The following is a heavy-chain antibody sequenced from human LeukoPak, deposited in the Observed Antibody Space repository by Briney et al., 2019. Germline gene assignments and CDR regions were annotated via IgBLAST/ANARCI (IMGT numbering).Heavy chain of an antibody. D-gene: IGHD1-26*01. J-gene: IGHJ4*02. CDR2: ISSSGSTI. Sequence: GGSLRLSCAASGFIFRSYEVNWVRQAPGKGLEWVSYISSSGSTIYYADSVKGRFTLSRDNAKNSLYLQMNSLRAEDTAVYYCARTGGSYPYYFEYWGQRTLVTVSS. CDR1: GFIFRSYE. V-gene: IGHV3-48*03. CDR3: ARTGGSYPYYFEY.